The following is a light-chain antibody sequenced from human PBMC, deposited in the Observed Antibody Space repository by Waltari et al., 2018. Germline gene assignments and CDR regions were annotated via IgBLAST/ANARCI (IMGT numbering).Light chain of an antibody. Sequence: QSVLTQPASVSGSPGQSITRSCTGTRSDIGAYNFVSWFQQLPGQAPRLLISEATKRPSGVSYRFSGSKSGNTASLSISDLQAEDEADYYCCSYVGGSRVLFGGGTKLTV. CDR3: CSYVGGSRVL. CDR2: EAT. CDR1: RSDIGAYNF. V-gene: IGLV2-23*01. J-gene: IGLJ2*01.